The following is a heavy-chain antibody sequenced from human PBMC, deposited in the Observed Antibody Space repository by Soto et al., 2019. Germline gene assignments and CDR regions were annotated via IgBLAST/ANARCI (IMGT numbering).Heavy chain of an antibody. V-gene: IGHV4-31*03. D-gene: IGHD6-19*01. J-gene: IGHJ3*02. CDR3: ARDLVYSSGCYVAFYI. CDR2: IYYSGST. Sequence: QVQLQESGPGLVKPSQTLSLTCTVSGGSISSGGYYWSWIRQHPAKGLEWIGYIYYSGSTYYNTSLKSRVTISVDTSKNQFTMKLSYVNAADTAVYYCARDLVYSSGCYVAFYIWGQGTMVTVSS. CDR1: GGSISSGGYY.